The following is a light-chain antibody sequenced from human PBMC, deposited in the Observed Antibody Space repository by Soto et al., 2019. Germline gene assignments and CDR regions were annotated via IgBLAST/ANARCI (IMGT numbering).Light chain of an antibody. CDR1: SSDVGSNNR. V-gene: IGLV2-18*02. Sequence: QSALTQPPSVSGSPGQSVAISCTGTSSDVGSNNRVSWYQQPPGSAPKLIIYDVSTRPSGIPDRFPGSKSANTASLTISGLQTEDEADYYCSSYTTSNTYVFGTGTQLTVL. CDR3: SSYTTSNTYV. J-gene: IGLJ1*01. CDR2: DVS.